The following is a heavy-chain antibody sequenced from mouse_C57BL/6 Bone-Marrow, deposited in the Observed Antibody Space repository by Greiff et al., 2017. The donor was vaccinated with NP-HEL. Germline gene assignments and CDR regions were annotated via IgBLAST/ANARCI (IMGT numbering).Heavy chain of an antibody. D-gene: IGHD2-4*01. CDR2: INPNYGTT. Sequence: VQLKESGPELVKPGASVKISCKASGYSVTDYNMNWVKQPPSKSLQWIGVINPNYGTTSYNQKFKGKATLTVDQSSSTAYMQLNSLTSEDSAVYYCARDYDYPFAYWGQGTLVTVSA. J-gene: IGHJ3*01. CDR3: ARDYDYPFAY. CDR1: GYSVTDYN. V-gene: IGHV1-39*01.